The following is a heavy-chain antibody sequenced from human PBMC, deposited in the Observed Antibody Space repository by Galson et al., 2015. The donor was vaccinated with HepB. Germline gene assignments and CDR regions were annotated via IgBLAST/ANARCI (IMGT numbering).Heavy chain of an antibody. D-gene: IGHD6-13*01. CDR1: GFTFSGSA. Sequence: SLRLSCAASGFTFSGSAIHWVRQASGKGLEWVGRIRSKASDYATAYAASVKGRFTISRDDSKNTAFLHMNSLKTEDTAVYYCTRLGDFSGYGSSWGQGTLVTVSS. CDR2: IRSKASDYAT. CDR3: TRLGDFSGYGSS. J-gene: IGHJ4*02. V-gene: IGHV3-73*01.